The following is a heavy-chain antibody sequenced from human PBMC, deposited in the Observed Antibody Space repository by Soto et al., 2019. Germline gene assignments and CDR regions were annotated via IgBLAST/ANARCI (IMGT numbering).Heavy chain of an antibody. CDR2: IIPIFGTA. J-gene: IGHJ3*02. D-gene: IGHD1-1*01. V-gene: IGHV1-69*01. Sequence: QVQLVQSGAEVKKPGSSVKVSCKASGGTFSSYAISWVRQAPGQGLEWMGGIIPIFGTANYAQKFQGRVTITADESTSTAYMELSSLRSEDTAVYYCARGGYNWNRHHYDAFDIWGQGTMVTVSS. CDR3: ARGGYNWNRHHYDAFDI. CDR1: GGTFSSYA.